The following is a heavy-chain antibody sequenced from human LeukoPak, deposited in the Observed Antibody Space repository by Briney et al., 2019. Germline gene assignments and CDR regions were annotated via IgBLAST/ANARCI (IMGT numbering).Heavy chain of an antibody. CDR3: VRSSSIMALNYFDL. J-gene: IGHJ4*02. CDR2: ITGRSGST. V-gene: IGHV3-23*01. CDR1: GFTFDNHA. D-gene: IGHD3-16*01. Sequence: PGGCLRLSCAASGFTFDNHALAWVRQTPGRGLEWVATITGRSGSTYYADSVRGRFTISRDNSQNRLYLQMNSLRVLDTATYYCVRSSSIMALNYFDLWGQGTLVPVSS.